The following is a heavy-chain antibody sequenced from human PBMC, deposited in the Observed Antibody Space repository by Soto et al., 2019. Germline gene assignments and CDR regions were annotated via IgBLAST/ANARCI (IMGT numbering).Heavy chain of an antibody. D-gene: IGHD3-10*01. Sequence: PGGSLRLSCAASGFTFGVYWMSWVRQAPGKGLEWLGTIKWDASEKKYVDSVKGRFTISRDNAKNSLYLQMDSLRAEDTAVYYCARDPGYGSGTSVNQYLDYWGHGTMVTVSS. V-gene: IGHV3-7*01. CDR1: GFTFGVYW. J-gene: IGHJ4*01. CDR2: IKWDASEK. CDR3: ARDPGYGSGTSVNQYLDY.